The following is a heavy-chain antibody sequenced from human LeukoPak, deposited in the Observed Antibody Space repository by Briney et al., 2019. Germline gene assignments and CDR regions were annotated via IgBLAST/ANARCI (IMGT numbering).Heavy chain of an antibody. J-gene: IGHJ3*02. D-gene: IGHD2-15*01. CDR3: ARWDAYCSGGRCYFGGFAFDI. Sequence: PGGSLRLSCAAAGFTFSIYWMSWVRRAPGKGLEWVARMKGDGSVKHFLDSVEGRFAISRDNAKNSLYLQMNSLRAEDTAVYYCARWDAYCSGGRCYFGGFAFDIWGQGTMVTVSS. CDR2: MKGDGSVK. CDR1: GFTFSIYW. V-gene: IGHV3-7*01.